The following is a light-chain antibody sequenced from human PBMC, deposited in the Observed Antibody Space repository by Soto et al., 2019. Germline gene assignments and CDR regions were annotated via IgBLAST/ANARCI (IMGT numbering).Light chain of an antibody. J-gene: IGKJ1*01. Sequence: IVLTQSPGTLSLSPGERATLSCRASQSVGSSYLAWYQQKPGQAPRLLIYGASSRATGIPDRFSGSGSGTDFTLTISRREPEDFAVYYCQQYAGSPWTFGQGTKVEIK. CDR2: GAS. CDR3: QQYAGSPWT. CDR1: QSVGSSY. V-gene: IGKV3-20*01.